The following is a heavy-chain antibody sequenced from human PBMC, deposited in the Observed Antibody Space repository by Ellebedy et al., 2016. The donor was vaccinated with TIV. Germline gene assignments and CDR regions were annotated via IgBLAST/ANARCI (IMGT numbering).Heavy chain of an antibody. J-gene: IGHJ4*02. Sequence: PGGSLRLSCAASGFTFSSYAMSWVRQAPGKGLEWVSSIRGSGGSTYYADSVKCRFTISRDNSKNTLYLEMNSLRAEDTAVYYCAKDTFYDSSGYYGYWGQGTLVTVSS. CDR1: GFTFSSYA. V-gene: IGHV3-23*01. D-gene: IGHD3-22*01. CDR3: AKDTFYDSSGYYGY. CDR2: IRGSGGST.